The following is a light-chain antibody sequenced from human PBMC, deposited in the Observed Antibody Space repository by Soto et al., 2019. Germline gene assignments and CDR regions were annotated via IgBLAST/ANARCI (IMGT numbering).Light chain of an antibody. CDR3: QQYNNWPLT. CDR1: QSVSSN. Sequence: EIVLTQSPATLSVSPGERATLSCRASQSVSSNLAWYLQKPGQAPRLLIYGASTRATGIPARFSGSGSGTEFTLTIGSLHSEDFAVYYCQQYNNWPLTFGPGTKVDIK. J-gene: IGKJ3*01. V-gene: IGKV3-15*01. CDR2: GAS.